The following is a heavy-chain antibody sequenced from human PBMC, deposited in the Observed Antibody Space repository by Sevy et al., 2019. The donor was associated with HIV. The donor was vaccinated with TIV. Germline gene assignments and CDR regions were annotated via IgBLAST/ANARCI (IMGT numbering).Heavy chain of an antibody. J-gene: IGHJ4*02. CDR1: GFSFSSYS. V-gene: IGHV3-48*01. CDR3: ARAANLY. Sequence: GGSLRLSCEASGFSFSSYSMNWVRQAPGKGLEWVSYISSSSTIYYADSVKGRFTISRDNAKNSLYLQMNSLRAEDTAVYYCARAANLYWGQGTLVTVSS. CDR2: ISSSSTI. D-gene: IGHD2-8*01.